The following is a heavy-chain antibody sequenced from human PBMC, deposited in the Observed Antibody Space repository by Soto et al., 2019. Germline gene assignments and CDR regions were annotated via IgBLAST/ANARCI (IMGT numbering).Heavy chain of an antibody. CDR1: GFTFDDYG. CDR2: ISWNSGSI. CDR3: AKVSTTHTFGPLDP. D-gene: IGHD1-1*01. J-gene: IGHJ5*02. Sequence: PGGSLRLSCAASGFTFDDYGMHWVRQAPGKGLEWVSGISWNSGSIGYADSVKGRFIIPRDNAKNSVYLQMNNLRPEDTAFYFCAKVSTTHTFGPLDPWGQGTLVTVSS. V-gene: IGHV3-9*01.